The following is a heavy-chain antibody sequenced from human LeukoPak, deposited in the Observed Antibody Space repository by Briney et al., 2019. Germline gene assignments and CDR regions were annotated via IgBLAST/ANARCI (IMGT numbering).Heavy chain of an antibody. V-gene: IGHV5-51*01. J-gene: IGHJ4*02. Sequence: GESLKISCKGSEYTFTSYYICWVRQMPGKGLEGMGIIYPGDSDSDTRYSPSFQGQVTISADTSISTAYLQWSSLKASDTAMYYCAREGPLQRYFDYWGQGTLVTVSS. CDR2: IYPGDSDSDT. CDR3: AREGPLQRYFDY. CDR1: EYTFTSYY. D-gene: IGHD4-11*01.